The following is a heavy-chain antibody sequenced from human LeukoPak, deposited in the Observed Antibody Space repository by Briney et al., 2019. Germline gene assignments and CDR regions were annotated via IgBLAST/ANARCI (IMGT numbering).Heavy chain of an antibody. D-gene: IGHD5-18*01. J-gene: IGHJ4*02. CDR2: ISTSGGTT. CDR1: GFTFNSYA. V-gene: IGHV3-23*01. Sequence: AGGSLRLSCAASGFTFNSYAVSWVRQAPGKGLEWVSVISTSGGTTYYADSVKGRFTISRDNSKNTLYLQMNSLRAEDTAVYYCAKDTSVFRLWSIWGYFDQWGQGTLVTVSS. CDR3: AKDTSVFRLWSIWGYFDQ.